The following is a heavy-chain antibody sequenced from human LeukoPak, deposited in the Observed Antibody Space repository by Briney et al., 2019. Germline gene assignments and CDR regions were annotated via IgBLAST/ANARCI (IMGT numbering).Heavy chain of an antibody. CDR3: AKGGYDYAEYVDY. CDR1: GFTFSNYA. J-gene: IGHJ4*02. CDR2: ISFSGANT. D-gene: IGHD3-16*01. V-gene: IGHV3-23*01. Sequence: PGGSLGLSCAASGFTFSNYAMHWVRQAPGEGLEWVSRISFSGANTYYADSVRGRFTISRDKSKNTLFLQMNSLRAEDTAVYYCAKGGYDYAEYVDYWGQGTLVTVSS.